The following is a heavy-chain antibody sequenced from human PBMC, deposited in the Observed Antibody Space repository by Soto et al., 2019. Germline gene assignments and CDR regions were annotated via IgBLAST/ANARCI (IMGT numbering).Heavy chain of an antibody. CDR3: AREGVTMVRERDDDAFDI. D-gene: IGHD3-10*01. CDR1: GYTFTSYG. V-gene: IGHV1-18*01. CDR2: ISAYNGNT. J-gene: IGHJ3*02. Sequence: ASVKVSCKASGYTFTSYGSSWVRQAPGQGLEWMGWISAYNGNTNYAQKLQGRVTMTTDTSTSTAYMELRSLRSDDTAVYYCAREGVTMVRERDDDAFDIWGQGTMVTISS.